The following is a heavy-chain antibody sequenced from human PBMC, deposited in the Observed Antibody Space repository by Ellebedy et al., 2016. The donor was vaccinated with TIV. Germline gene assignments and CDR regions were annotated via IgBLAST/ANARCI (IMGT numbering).Heavy chain of an antibody. CDR1: GFTFSSYW. V-gene: IGHV3-7*01. Sequence: GESLKISXAASGFTFSSYWMSWVRQAPGKGLEWVANIKQDGSEKYYVDSVKGRFTISRDNAKNSLYLQMNSLRAEDTAVYYCARDRGSSGWYAQLYGHAYYFDYWGQGTLVTVSS. CDR2: IKQDGSEK. CDR3: ARDRGSSGWYAQLYGHAYYFDY. J-gene: IGHJ4*02. D-gene: IGHD6-19*01.